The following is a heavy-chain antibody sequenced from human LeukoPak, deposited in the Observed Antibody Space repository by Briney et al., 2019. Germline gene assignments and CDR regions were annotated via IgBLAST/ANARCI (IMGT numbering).Heavy chain of an antibody. CDR1: GYSISSGYY. D-gene: IGHD6-13*01. J-gene: IGHJ4*02. CDR3: ARSIAAAGTLGWRFPTFVDY. CDR2: IYHSGST. Sequence: SETLSHTCAVSGYSISSGYYWGWIRQPPGKGLEWIGSIYHSGSTYYNPSLKSRVTISVDTSKDQFSLKLSSVTAADTAVYYCARSIAAAGTLGWRFPTFVDYWGQGTLVTVSS. V-gene: IGHV4-38-2*01.